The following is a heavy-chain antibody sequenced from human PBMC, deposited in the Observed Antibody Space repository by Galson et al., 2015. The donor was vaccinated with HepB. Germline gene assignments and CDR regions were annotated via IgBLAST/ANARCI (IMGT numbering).Heavy chain of an antibody. V-gene: IGHV3-72*01. CDR1: GFSFNDHY. D-gene: IGHD4-23*01. CDR3: ARSEVTTVVTDFDS. CDR2: SRNRARGYST. J-gene: IGHJ4*02. Sequence: SLRLSCAVSGFSFNDHYVDWVRQAPGKGLEWVGRSRNRARGYSTAYAVSVRGRFTVSRDDSKDSVFLQMNRLRSEDTAVYYCARSEVTTVVTDFDSWGQGTRVTVSP.